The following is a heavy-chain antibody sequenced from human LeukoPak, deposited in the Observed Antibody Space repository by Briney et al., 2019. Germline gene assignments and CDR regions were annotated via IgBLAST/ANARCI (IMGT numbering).Heavy chain of an antibody. CDR3: ARKSGGSSASAFDI. CDR2: FYSSGST. CDR1: GGSISGDY. D-gene: IGHD6-6*01. V-gene: IGHV4-4*07. J-gene: IGHJ3*02. Sequence: SETLSLTCTVSGGSISGDYWNWIRQPAVQGLEWIGRFYSSGSTNYNPSLESRVTMSVDRSKNRFSLRLTSVTAADTAVYYCARKSGGSSASAFDIWGQGTMVTVSS.